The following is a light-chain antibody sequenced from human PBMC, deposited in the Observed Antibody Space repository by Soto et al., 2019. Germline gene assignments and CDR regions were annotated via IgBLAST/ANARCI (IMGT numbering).Light chain of an antibody. CDR3: QQYDSSSWT. Sequence: EIVLTQSPGTLSLSPGERAALSCKASQTFSSNLLAWYQQKPGQAPRLLIYGASGRATAIPDRFSGSGSGTDFTLTISRLEPEDFALYYCQQYDSSSWTFGQGTKVEI. J-gene: IGKJ1*01. V-gene: IGKV3-20*01. CDR2: GAS. CDR1: QTFSSNL.